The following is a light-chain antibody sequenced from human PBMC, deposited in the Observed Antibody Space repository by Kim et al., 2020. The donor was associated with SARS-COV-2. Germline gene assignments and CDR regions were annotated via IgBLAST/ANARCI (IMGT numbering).Light chain of an antibody. Sequence: SYELTQPPSVSVSPGQTASITCSGDKLGDKYACWYQQKPGQSPVLVIYQDSKRPSGIPERFSGSNSGNTATLTISRTQAMDEADYYCQAWDSSTGVFGTG. CDR1: KLGDKY. J-gene: IGLJ1*01. CDR3: QAWDSSTGV. CDR2: QDS. V-gene: IGLV3-1*01.